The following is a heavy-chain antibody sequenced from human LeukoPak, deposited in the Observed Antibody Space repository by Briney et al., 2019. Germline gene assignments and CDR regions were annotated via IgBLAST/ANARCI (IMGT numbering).Heavy chain of an antibody. Sequence: ASVKVSCKASGYTFTGYYMHWVRQAPGQGLEWMGWMNPNSGNTGYAQKFQGRVTMTRNTSISTAYMELSSLRSEDTAVYYCARARLMYFDGEADYWGQGTLVTVSS. J-gene: IGHJ4*02. V-gene: IGHV1-8*02. CDR2: MNPNSGNT. D-gene: IGHD3-9*01. CDR3: ARARLMYFDGEADY. CDR1: GYTFTGYY.